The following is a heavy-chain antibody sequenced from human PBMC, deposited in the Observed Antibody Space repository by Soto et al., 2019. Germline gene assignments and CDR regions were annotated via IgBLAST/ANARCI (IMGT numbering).Heavy chain of an antibody. Sequence: PSETLSLTCAVYGWSFSGYYWCWIRQPAGKGLEWIGAINHSGSTNYNPSRKSRVTISVDTSKNQFSLRLSSVTAADTAVYYCARKSITIFGVVIAYWGQGTLVTVS. CDR3: ARKSITIFGVVIAY. V-gene: IGHV4-34*01. CDR2: INHSGST. J-gene: IGHJ4*02. D-gene: IGHD3-3*01. CDR1: GWSFSGYY.